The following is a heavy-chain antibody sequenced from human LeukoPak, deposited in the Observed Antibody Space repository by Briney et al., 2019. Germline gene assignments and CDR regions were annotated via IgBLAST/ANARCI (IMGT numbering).Heavy chain of an antibody. CDR3: ARLMVRGVLPIMHYFDY. J-gene: IGHJ4*02. CDR1: GGSISSYY. D-gene: IGHD3-10*01. V-gene: IGHV4-59*01. CDR2: IYYSGST. Sequence: KTSETLSLTCTVSGGSISSYYWSWIRQPPGKGLEWIGYIYYSGSTNYNPSLKSRVTISVDTSKNQFSLKLSSVTAADTAVYYCARLMVRGVLPIMHYFDYWGQGTLVTVSS.